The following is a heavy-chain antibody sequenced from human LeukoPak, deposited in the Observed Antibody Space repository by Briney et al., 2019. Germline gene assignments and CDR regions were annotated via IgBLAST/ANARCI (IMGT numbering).Heavy chain of an antibody. CDR2: ISYDGVAK. CDR3: AKGMSRDSYYFDY. CDR1: GFTFSSDG. D-gene: IGHD5-24*01. Sequence: GGSLTLSCATAGFTFSSDGLHWVRQAAGKGLGWVSIISYDGVAKHYGGSVKRRFTISRDNSKNTLYLEMSSLRPEDTAVYYCAKGMSRDSYYFDYWGQGTLVTVSS. J-gene: IGHJ4*02. V-gene: IGHV3-30*02.